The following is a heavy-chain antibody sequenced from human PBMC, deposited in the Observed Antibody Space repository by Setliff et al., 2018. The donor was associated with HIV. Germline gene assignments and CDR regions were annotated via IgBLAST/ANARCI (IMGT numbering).Heavy chain of an antibody. CDR3: ARHDTEYSSYPIDY. Sequence: SETLSLTCAVYGGSFSNYYWSWIRQPPGKGLEWIGEINHSGSTNYNPSLKSRVSISVDTSKKQFSLKLSSVSAADTAVYYCARHDTEYSSYPIDYWGQGNLVTVSS. J-gene: IGHJ4*02. CDR1: GGSFSNYY. D-gene: IGHD6-6*01. V-gene: IGHV4-34*01. CDR2: INHSGST.